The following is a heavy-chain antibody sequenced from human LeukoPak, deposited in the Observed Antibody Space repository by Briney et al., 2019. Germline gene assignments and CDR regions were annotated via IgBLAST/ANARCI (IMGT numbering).Heavy chain of an antibody. V-gene: IGHV3-23*01. CDR3: AKSGYNRFDY. D-gene: IGHD5-24*01. Sequence: GGSLRLSCAASGFTFSSHGMNWVRQAPGKGLEWVSGISPNGVITYYADSVKGRFTISRDNSKSTLYLQMNSLRAEDTAVYYCAKSGYNRFDYWGQGTLVTVSS. J-gene: IGHJ4*02. CDR1: GFTFSSHG. CDR2: ISPNGVIT.